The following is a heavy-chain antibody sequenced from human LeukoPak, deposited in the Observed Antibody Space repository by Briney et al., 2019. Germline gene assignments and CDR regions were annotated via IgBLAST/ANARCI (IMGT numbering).Heavy chain of an antibody. V-gene: IGHV1-3*01. CDR1: GFTFSSYA. Sequence: PGGSLRLSCAASGFTFSSYAMHWVRQAPGQRLEWMGWINAGNGNTKYSQKFQGRVTITRDTSASTAYMELSSLRSEDTAVYYCARVPATAIRYFDYWGQGTLVTVSS. J-gene: IGHJ4*02. CDR3: ARVPATAIRYFDY. CDR2: INAGNGNT. D-gene: IGHD2-2*02.